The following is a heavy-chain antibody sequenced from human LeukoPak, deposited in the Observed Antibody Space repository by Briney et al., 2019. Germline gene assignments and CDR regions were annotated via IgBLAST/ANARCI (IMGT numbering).Heavy chain of an antibody. CDR2: ISGSGGST. D-gene: IGHD2-2*01. J-gene: IGHJ6*02. CDR1: GFTFSNYA. CDR3: AKSTSPLYYYYGMDV. V-gene: IGHV3-23*01. Sequence: PGGSLRLSCAASGFTFSNYAMSWVRQAPGKGLEWVSTISGSGGSTYYADSVKGRFTISRDNSKNTLYLQLNSLRAEDTAVYYCAKSTSPLYYYYGMDVWSQGTTVTVSS.